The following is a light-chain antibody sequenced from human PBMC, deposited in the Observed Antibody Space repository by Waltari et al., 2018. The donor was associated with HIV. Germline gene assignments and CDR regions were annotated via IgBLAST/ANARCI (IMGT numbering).Light chain of an antibody. CDR2: EGS. J-gene: IGLJ1*01. CDR3: NSYAGSNNFV. Sequence: QSALTQPPPASGPPGQSAPISCTGTSSDVGGYNYVSWYHQPPGKAPKLVISEGSKRPSGVPDRFSGSKSGNTASLTVSGLQADDEGDYYCNSYAGSNNFVFGTGTKVTVL. V-gene: IGLV2-8*01. CDR1: SSDVGGYNY.